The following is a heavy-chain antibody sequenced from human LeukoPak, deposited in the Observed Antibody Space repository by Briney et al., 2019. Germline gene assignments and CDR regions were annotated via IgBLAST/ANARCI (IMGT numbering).Heavy chain of an antibody. J-gene: IGHJ3*02. Sequence: SETLSLTCTVSGGSISSYYWSWIRQPPGKGLEWIGYIYYIGSTNYNPSLKSRVTISVDTSKNQFSLKLSSVTAADTAVYYCARLGYCTNGVCYHDAFDIWGQGTMVTVSS. CDR1: GGSISSYY. V-gene: IGHV4-59*08. CDR3: ARLGYCTNGVCYHDAFDI. CDR2: IYYIGST. D-gene: IGHD2-8*01.